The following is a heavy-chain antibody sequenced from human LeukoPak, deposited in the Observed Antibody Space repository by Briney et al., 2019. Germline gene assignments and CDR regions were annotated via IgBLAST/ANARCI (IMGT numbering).Heavy chain of an antibody. CDR1: GDSVSSNSAA. J-gene: IGHJ4*02. Sequence: SQTLLLTCAISGDSVSSNSAAWNWIRQSPSRGLEWLGRTYYRSKWFNDSAVSVKSRITLNPDTSKNQFSLHLNSVTPEDTALYYCARDRGRVLDYWGQGTLVTVSS. CDR2: TYYRSKWFN. CDR3: ARDRGRVLDY. D-gene: IGHD2-15*01. V-gene: IGHV6-1*01.